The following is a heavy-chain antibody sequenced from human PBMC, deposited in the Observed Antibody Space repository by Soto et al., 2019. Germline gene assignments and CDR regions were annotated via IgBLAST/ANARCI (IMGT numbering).Heavy chain of an antibody. D-gene: IGHD1-1*01. V-gene: IGHV4-61*01. CDR1: GGSVSSGSYY. CDR3: ARGVEMGTIGYYYGMDV. CDR2: IYYSGST. J-gene: IGHJ6*02. Sequence: NTSETLSLTCTVSGGSVSSGSYYWSWIRQPPGKGLEWIGYIYYSGSTNYNPSLKSRVTISVDTSKNQFSLKLSSVTAADTAVYYCARGVEMGTIGYYYGMDVWGQGTRVTVSS.